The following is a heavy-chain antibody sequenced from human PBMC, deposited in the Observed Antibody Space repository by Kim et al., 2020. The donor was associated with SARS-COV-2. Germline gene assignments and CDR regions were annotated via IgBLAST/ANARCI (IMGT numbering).Heavy chain of an antibody. Sequence: ASVKVSCKASGYTFTSYGISWVRQAPGQGLEWMGWISAYNGNTNYAQKLQGRVTMTTDTSTSTAYMELRSLRSDDTAVYYCARGPKEEWLFLLAFDIWGQGTMVTVSS. V-gene: IGHV1-18*01. D-gene: IGHD3-3*01. CDR1: GYTFTSYG. J-gene: IGHJ3*02. CDR3: ARGPKEEWLFLLAFDI. CDR2: ISAYNGNT.